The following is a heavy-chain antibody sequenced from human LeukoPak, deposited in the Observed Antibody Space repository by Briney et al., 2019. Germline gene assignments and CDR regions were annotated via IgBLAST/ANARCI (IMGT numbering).Heavy chain of an antibody. CDR1: GFTFSSYD. CDR3: ASGGLHGAFDI. V-gene: IGHV3-13*01. J-gene: IGHJ3*02. CDR2: IGTAGDT. Sequence: GGSLRLSCAASGFTFSSYDMHWARQAPGKGLEWVSAIGTAGDTYYPGSVKGRFTISRENAKNSLYLQMNSLRAGDTAVYYCASGGLHGAFDIWGQGTMVTVSS. D-gene: IGHD2-21*02.